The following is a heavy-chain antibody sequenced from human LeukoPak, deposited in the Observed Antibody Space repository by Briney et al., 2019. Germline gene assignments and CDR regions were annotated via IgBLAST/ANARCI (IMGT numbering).Heavy chain of an antibody. Sequence: GGSLRLSCAASGFTFTYYAMHWVRQAPGKGLEWVAVISSDGSNKYYADSVKGRFTVSRDNSKNTVYLHMNSLRAEDTALYYCARGHSSSSYSRQDYWGQGALVTASS. CDR3: ARGHSSSSYSRQDY. V-gene: IGHV3-30-3*01. CDR1: GFTFTYYA. D-gene: IGHD6-13*01. J-gene: IGHJ4*02. CDR2: ISSDGSNK.